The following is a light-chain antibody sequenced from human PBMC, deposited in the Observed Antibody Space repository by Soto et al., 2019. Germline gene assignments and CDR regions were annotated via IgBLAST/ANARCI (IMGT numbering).Light chain of an antibody. CDR1: QNIDYW. CDR3: QQYKTFWT. V-gene: IGKV1-5*03. Sequence: DIQMTKCPSTLSASVGDRVTITCRASQNIDYWLAWYQQKPGRAPKLLIYTASSLESGVPSRFSGSGSGTEFTLTISSLQPDDFATYYCQQYKTFWTFGQGTKVEIK. J-gene: IGKJ1*01. CDR2: TAS.